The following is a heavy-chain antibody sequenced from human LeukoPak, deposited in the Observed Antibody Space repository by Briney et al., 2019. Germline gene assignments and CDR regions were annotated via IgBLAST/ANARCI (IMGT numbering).Heavy chain of an antibody. Sequence: ASVKVSRKAFVYTFTSNYMHWVRQAPGQGPEGMGVISPSGDSTTYAQKFQGRVTLTRDMSTSTDYLELSSLRSEDTAVYYCARGGTGGIDYWGQGTLVTVSS. CDR1: VYTFTSNY. V-gene: IGHV1-46*01. D-gene: IGHD3-16*01. CDR2: ISPSGDST. CDR3: ARGGTGGIDY. J-gene: IGHJ4*02.